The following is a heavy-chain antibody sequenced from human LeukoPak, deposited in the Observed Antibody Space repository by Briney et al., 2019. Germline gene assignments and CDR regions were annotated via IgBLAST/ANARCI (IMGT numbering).Heavy chain of an antibody. D-gene: IGHD2-21*02. CDR1: GGSFSGYY. V-gene: IGHV4-34*01. CDR2: INHSGST. CDR3: ARGAYCGGDCYSGSSY. J-gene: IGHJ4*02. Sequence: SETLSLTCAVYGGSFSGYYWSWIRQPPGKGLEWIGEINHSGSTNHNPSLKSRVTISVDTSKNQFSLKLSSVTAADTAVYYCARGAYCGGDCYSGSSYWGQGTLVTVSS.